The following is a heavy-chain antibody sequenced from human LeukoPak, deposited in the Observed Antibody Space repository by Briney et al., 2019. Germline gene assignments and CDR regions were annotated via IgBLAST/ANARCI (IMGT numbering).Heavy chain of an antibody. Sequence: PSETLSLTCTVSGGSISSYYWSWIRQPAGKGLEWIGRIYTSGSTNYNPSLKSRVTMSVDTSKNQFSLKLSSVTAADTAVYYCARLMSGGLTPRREQLVSEMYFQHWGQGTLVTVSS. CDR1: GGSISSYY. CDR2: IYTSGST. J-gene: IGHJ1*01. CDR3: ARLMSGGLTPRREQLVSEMYFQH. D-gene: IGHD6-6*01. V-gene: IGHV4-4*07.